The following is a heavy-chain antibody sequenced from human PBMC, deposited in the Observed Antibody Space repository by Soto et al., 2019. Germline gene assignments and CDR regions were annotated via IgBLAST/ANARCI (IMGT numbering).Heavy chain of an antibody. CDR1: GFPFSSYW. D-gene: IGHD2-15*01. CDR3: VRTSLVVAAATREDY. CDR2: INSDGSST. V-gene: IGHV3-74*01. J-gene: IGHJ4*02. Sequence: EVQLVESGGGLVQPGGSLGLSCAASGFPFSSYWMHWARQAPGKGLVWVSRINSDGSSTSYADSVKGRFTISRDNAKNTLYLQMNSLRAEDTAVYYCVRTSLVVAAATREDYWGQGTLVTVSS.